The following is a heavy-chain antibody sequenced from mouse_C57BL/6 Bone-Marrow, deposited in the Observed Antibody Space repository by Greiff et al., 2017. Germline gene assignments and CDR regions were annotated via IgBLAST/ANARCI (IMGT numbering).Heavy chain of an antibody. D-gene: IGHD1-1*01. Sequence: EVKLVESEGGLVQPGSSMKLSCTASGFTFSDYYMAWVRQVPEKGLEWVANINYDGSSTYYLDSLKSRFIISRDNAKNILYLQMSSLKSEDTATYYCAREYYGSSYPYWYFDVWGTGTTVTVSS. J-gene: IGHJ1*03. CDR3: AREYYGSSYPYWYFDV. CDR1: GFTFSDYY. V-gene: IGHV5-16*01. CDR2: INYDGSST.